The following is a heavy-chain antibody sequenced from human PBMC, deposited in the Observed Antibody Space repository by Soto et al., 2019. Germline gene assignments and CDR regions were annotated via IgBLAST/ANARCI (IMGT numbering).Heavy chain of an antibody. CDR3: ARVTYYDFWSGYRFDY. CDR2: IYHSGST. V-gene: IGHV4-4*02. J-gene: IGHJ4*02. CDR1: GGSISSSNW. Sequence: SETLSLTCAVSGGSISSSNWWSWVCQPPGKGLEWIGEIYHSGSTNYNPSLKSRVTISVDKSKNQFSLKLSSVTAADTAVYYCARVTYYDFWSGYRFDYWGQGTLVTVSS. D-gene: IGHD3-3*01.